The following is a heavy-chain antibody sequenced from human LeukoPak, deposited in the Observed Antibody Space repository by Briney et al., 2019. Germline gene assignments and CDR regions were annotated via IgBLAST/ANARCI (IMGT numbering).Heavy chain of an antibody. CDR1: GFTFSSYS. CDR2: ISSSSSYI. Sequence: KPGGSLRLSCAASGFTFSSYSMNWDRQAPGKGLEWVSSISSSSSYIYYADSVKGRFTISRDNAKNSLYLQMNSLRAEDTAVYYCARDHTVSWGSYRYNDYWGQGTLVTVSS. D-gene: IGHD3-16*02. CDR3: ARDHTVSWGSYRYNDY. J-gene: IGHJ4*02. V-gene: IGHV3-21*01.